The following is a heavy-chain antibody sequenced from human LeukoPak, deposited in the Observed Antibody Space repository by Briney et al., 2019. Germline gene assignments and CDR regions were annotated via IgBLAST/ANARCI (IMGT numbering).Heavy chain of an antibody. CDR3: ARGHLWIQLWYFDY. J-gene: IGHJ4*02. CDR1: GFTFSSYS. CDR2: ISSSSSTI. V-gene: IGHV3-48*04. D-gene: IGHD5-18*01. Sequence: GGSLRLSCAASGFTFSSYSMNRVRQAPGKGLEWVSYISSSSSTIYYADSVKGRFTISRDNAKNSLYLQMNSLRAEDTAVYYCARGHLWIQLWYFDYWGQGTLVTVSS.